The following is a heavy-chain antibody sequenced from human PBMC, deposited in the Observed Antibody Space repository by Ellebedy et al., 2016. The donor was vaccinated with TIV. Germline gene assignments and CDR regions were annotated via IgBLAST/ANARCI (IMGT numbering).Heavy chain of an antibody. D-gene: IGHD6-25*01. V-gene: IGHV3-48*04. CDR1: GFTLSSYT. J-gene: IGHJ4*02. CDR2: ISSTSSTI. CDR3: ARAYVAALDS. Sequence: GESLKISCVVSGFTLSSYTMNWVRQAPGKGLEWVSYISSTSSTIYYADSVKGRFTISRDNAQNSLYLQLNSLSADDTAVYYCARAYVAALDSWGQGTLVTVSS.